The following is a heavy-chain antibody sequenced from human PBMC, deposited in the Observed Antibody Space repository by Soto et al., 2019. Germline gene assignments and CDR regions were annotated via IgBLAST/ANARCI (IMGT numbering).Heavy chain of an antibody. CDR2: ISWNSGSI. Sequence: GGSLRLSCAASGFTFDDYAMHWVRQAPGKGLEWVSGISWNSGSIGYADSVKGRFTISRDNAKNYLYLQMNSLRAEDTALYYCAKSSGIVVVVAATGAFDIWGQGTMVTVSS. CDR3: AKSSGIVVVVAATGAFDI. J-gene: IGHJ3*02. D-gene: IGHD2-15*01. V-gene: IGHV3-9*01. CDR1: GFTFDDYA.